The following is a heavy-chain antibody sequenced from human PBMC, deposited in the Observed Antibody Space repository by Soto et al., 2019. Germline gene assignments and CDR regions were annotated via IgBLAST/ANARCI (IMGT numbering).Heavy chain of an antibody. CDR3: ARDHIAVAGTPTPLDY. CDR2: ISSSSSYT. J-gene: IGHJ4*02. CDR1: GFTFSDYY. D-gene: IGHD6-19*01. Sequence: QVQLVESGRGLVKPGGSLRLSCAASGFTFSDYYMSWIRQAPGKGLEWVSYISSSSSYTNYADSVKGRFTISRDNAKNSLYLQMNSLRAEDTAVYYCARDHIAVAGTPTPLDYWGQGTLVTVSS. V-gene: IGHV3-11*05.